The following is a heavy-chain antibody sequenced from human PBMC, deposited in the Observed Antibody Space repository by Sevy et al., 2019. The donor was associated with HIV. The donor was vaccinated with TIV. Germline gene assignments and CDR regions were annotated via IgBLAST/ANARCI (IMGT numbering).Heavy chain of an antibody. D-gene: IGHD2-15*01. CDR2: FDPEDGET. V-gene: IGHV1-24*01. CDR3: ATKGGSHSWSENWFDP. J-gene: IGHJ5*02. Sequence: ASVKVSCKVSGYTLTELSMHWVRQAPGKGLEWMGGFDPEDGETIYAQKFQGRVTMTEDTSTDTAYMKLSSLRSEDTAVYYCATKGGSHSWSENWFDPWGQGTLVTVSS. CDR1: GYTLTELS.